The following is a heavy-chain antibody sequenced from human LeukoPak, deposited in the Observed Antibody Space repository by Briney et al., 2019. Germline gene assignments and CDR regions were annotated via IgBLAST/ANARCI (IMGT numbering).Heavy chain of an antibody. J-gene: IGHJ1*01. CDR1: GFTFSSYW. V-gene: IGHV3-74*01. CDR2: IKSDGST. CDR3: ARAPSEIGGYYPEYFRH. D-gene: IGHD3-22*01. Sequence: GGSLRLSCAASGFTFSSYWMHCVRQAPGKGLVWVSRIKSDGSTNYADSVKGRFTISRDNAKNTVSLQMNSLRAEDTGVYYCARAPSEIGGYYPEYFRHWGQGTLVTVSS.